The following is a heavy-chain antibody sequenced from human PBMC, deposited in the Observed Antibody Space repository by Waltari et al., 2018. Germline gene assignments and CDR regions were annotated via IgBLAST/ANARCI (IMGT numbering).Heavy chain of an antibody. Sequence: EVQLVESGGGLVKPGGSLRLSCAASGFTFSSYSMHWVRQAPGKGLEWVSSISSSSSYIYYADSVKGRFTISRDNAKNSLYLQMNSLRAEDTAVYYCARAPHGTYYFDYWGQGTLVTVSS. CDR2: ISSSSSYI. CDR1: GFTFSSYS. J-gene: IGHJ4*02. CDR3: ARAPHGTYYFDY. V-gene: IGHV3-21*01. D-gene: IGHD1-7*01.